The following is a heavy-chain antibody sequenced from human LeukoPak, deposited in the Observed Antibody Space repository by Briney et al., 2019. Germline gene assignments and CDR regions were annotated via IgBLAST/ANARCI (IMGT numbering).Heavy chain of an antibody. D-gene: IGHD2-2*01. Sequence: GGSLRLSCAASGFTFSSYWMHWVRQAPGKGLVWVSRINSDGSSTSYADSVKGRFTISRDNAKNTLYLQVNSLRAEDTAVYYCARGRYCSSTSCPGADYYYYGMDVWGQGTTVTVSS. CDR1: GFTFSSYW. CDR2: INSDGSST. CDR3: ARGRYCSSTSCPGADYYYYGMDV. V-gene: IGHV3-74*01. J-gene: IGHJ6*02.